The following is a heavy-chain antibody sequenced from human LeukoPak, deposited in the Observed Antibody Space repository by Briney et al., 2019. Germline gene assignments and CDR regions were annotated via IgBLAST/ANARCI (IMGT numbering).Heavy chain of an antibody. Sequence: PSETLSLTCAVSGYSISNGSYWGWIRQPPGKGRGWIGNIFHRGNTYYNASLKSRVTISLDASNNRFSLKLTSVTAADTAVYYCARLNVYQLPNYFDSRGQGTLVTVSS. J-gene: IGHJ4*02. CDR3: ARLNVYQLPNYFDS. CDR2: IFHRGNT. V-gene: IGHV4-38-2*01. D-gene: IGHD2-2*01. CDR1: GYSISNGSY.